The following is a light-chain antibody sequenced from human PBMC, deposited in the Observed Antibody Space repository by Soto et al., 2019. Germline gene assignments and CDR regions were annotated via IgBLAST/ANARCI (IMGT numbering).Light chain of an antibody. V-gene: IGKV3-20*01. CDR3: QQYGRSRT. CDR2: GTS. J-gene: IGKJ1*01. CDR1: QSVSSNY. Sequence: EIVLTQSPGALSLSPGERATLSSRASQSVSSNYLAWYQQKPGQAPRLLIYGTSSRATGIPDRFSGSGSGTDFTLTISRLEPEDFAVYYCQQYGRSRTFGQGTKVEIK.